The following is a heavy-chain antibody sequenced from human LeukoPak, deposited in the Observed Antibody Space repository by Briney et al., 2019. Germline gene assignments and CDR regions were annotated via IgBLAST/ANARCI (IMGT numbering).Heavy chain of an antibody. Sequence: GGSLRLSCAASGFTFSSYDMTWVRQAPGKGLEWVSGLSGSGGNTYYADSVKGRFTISRDNSKYTLYLQMNSLRAEDTAVYYCAKGSTPDYWGQGTLVTVSS. V-gene: IGHV3-23*01. CDR1: GFTFSSYD. CDR3: AKGSTPDY. D-gene: IGHD5/OR15-5a*01. J-gene: IGHJ4*02. CDR2: LSGSGGNT.